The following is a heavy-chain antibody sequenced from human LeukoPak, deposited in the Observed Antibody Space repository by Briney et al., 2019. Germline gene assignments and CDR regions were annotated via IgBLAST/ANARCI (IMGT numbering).Heavy chain of an antibody. Sequence: PSETLSLTCTVSGGSVSSNYMSWVRQAPGKGLEWVSVIYSGGSTYYADSVKGRFTISRDNSKNTLYLQMNSLRAEDTAVYYCARSRNYYDSSGYYFDSWGQGTLVTVSS. CDR3: ARSRNYYDSSGYYFDS. D-gene: IGHD3-22*01. CDR1: GGSVSSNY. V-gene: IGHV3-66*01. J-gene: IGHJ4*02. CDR2: IYSGGST.